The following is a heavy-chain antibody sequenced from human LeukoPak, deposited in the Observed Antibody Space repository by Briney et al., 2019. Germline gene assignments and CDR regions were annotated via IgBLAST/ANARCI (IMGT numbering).Heavy chain of an antibody. D-gene: IGHD6-13*01. J-gene: IGHJ5*02. V-gene: IGHV4-39*07. Sequence: SETLSLTCTVSGGSISSSRYYWGWIRQPPGKGLEWIGSIYYSGITYYNPSLKSRVTISVDTSKNQFSLKLSSVTAADTAVYYCARGGMRHSSSWYWFDPWGQGTLVTVSS. CDR3: ARGGMRHSSSWYWFDP. CDR1: GGSISSSRYY. CDR2: IYYSGIT.